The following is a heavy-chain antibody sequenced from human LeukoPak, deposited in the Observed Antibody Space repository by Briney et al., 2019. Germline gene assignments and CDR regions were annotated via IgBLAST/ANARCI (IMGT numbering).Heavy chain of an antibody. CDR3: ARFSSSWSNNWFDP. D-gene: IGHD6-13*01. Sequence: PSETLSLTCTVSGGSVSSGSYYWSWIRQPPGKGLEWIGYIYYSGSTNYNPSLKSRVTISVDTSKNQFSLKLSSVTAADTAVYYCARFSSSWSNNWFDPWGQGTLVTVSS. CDR1: GGSVSSGSYY. CDR2: IYYSGST. J-gene: IGHJ5*02. V-gene: IGHV4-61*01.